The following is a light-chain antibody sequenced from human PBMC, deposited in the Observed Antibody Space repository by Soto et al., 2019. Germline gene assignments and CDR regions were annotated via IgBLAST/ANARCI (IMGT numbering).Light chain of an antibody. CDR1: SSDVGGYNY. V-gene: IGLV2-14*01. J-gene: IGLJ3*02. Sequence: QSVLTQPASVSGSPGQSITISCTGTSSDVGGYNYVSWYQQHPGKAPKLMIYDVSNRPSGVSNRFSGSKSGNTASLTISGLQAEDEADYYCSSYTSSSPGVFGGGTKVTVL. CDR2: DVS. CDR3: SSYTSSSPGV.